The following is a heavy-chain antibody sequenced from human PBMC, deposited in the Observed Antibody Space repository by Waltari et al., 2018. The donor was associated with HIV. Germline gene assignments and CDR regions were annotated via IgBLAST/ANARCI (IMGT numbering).Heavy chain of an antibody. Sequence: VQLVDSGEGVFQPGRSLILSCSSYGLAYPSYAIYWVSQAPGQGLEWVAVISDDGSNQYYADPVKGRFAISRDNSKNTLYLQMDSLTAENTAVYYCASLSRSWSFGEWFYPWGQGTLVTVSS. J-gene: IGHJ5*02. D-gene: IGHD3-10*01. CDR1: GLAYPSYA. CDR2: ISDDGSNQ. CDR3: ASLSRSWSFGEWFYP. V-gene: IGHV3-30*01.